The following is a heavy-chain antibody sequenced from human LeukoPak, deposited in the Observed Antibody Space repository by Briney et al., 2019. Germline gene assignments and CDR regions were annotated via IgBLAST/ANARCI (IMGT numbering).Heavy chain of an antibody. CDR3: ATDGAGFDT. CDR2: IKQDGSER. CDR1: GFSMSVYW. Sequence: GGSLRLSCEASGFSMSVYWMSWVRQAPGKGLEWVGNIKQDGSERNYVDSVKGRFTISRDNAKKSLYLEINNLRAEDTAVYYCATDGAGFDTWGQGVLVTVSS. V-gene: IGHV3-7*03. J-gene: IGHJ5*02.